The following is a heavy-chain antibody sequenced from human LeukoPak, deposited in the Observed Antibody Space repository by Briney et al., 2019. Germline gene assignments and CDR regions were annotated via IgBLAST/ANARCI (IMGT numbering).Heavy chain of an antibody. CDR1: GGSISSSSYY. D-gene: IGHD6-6*01. CDR2: IYYSGST. CDR3: ARGTAARPGWFDP. Sequence: SETLSLTCTVSGGSISSSSYYWGWIRQPPGKGLEWIGSIYYSGSTYYNPSLKSRVTISVDTSKNQFSLKLSSVTAADTAVYYCARGTAARPGWFDPWGQGTLVTVSS. J-gene: IGHJ5*02. V-gene: IGHV4-39*07.